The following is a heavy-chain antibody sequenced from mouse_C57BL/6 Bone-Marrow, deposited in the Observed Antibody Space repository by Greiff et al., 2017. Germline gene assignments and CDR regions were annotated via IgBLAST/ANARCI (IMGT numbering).Heavy chain of an antibody. V-gene: IGHV5-12*01. D-gene: IGHD2-1*01. J-gene: IGHJ4*01. Sequence: EVHLVESGGGLVQPGGSLKLSCAASGFTFSDYYMYWVRQTPEKRLEWVAYISNGGGSTYYPDTVKGRFTISRDNAKNTLYLQMSRLKSEDTAMYYCARRDGNYVDYYAMDYWGQGTSVTVSS. CDR1: GFTFSDYY. CDR2: ISNGGGST. CDR3: ARRDGNYVDYYAMDY.